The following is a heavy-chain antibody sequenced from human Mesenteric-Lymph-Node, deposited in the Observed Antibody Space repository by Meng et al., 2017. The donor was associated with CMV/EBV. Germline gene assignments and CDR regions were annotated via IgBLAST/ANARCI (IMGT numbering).Heavy chain of an antibody. Sequence: QGQLLRWGAGLLKPSETLSPTCAVYGGSFSGYYWSWIRKPPGKGLEWIGEINHSGSTNYNPSLQSRVTISVDTSKNQFSLKLSSVTAADTAVYYCARHQRWLKSEGGFNYWGQGTLVTVSS. D-gene: IGHD4-23*01. V-gene: IGHV4-34*01. CDR1: GGSFSGYY. J-gene: IGHJ4*02. CDR3: ARHQRWLKSEGGFNY. CDR2: INHSGST.